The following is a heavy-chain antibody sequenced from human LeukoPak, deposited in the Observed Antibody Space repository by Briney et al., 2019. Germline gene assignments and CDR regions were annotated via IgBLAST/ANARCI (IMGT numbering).Heavy chain of an antibody. CDR1: GYTFTGYY. Sequence: ASVKVSCKASGYTFTGYYMHWVRQAPGQGLEWMGIINPSGGSTSYAQKFQGRVTMTRDTSTSTVYMELSSLRSEDTAVYYCARVGEFCSGGSCYLDPWRQGTLVTVSS. CDR3: ARVGEFCSGGSCYLDP. V-gene: IGHV1-46*01. D-gene: IGHD2-15*01. CDR2: INPSGGST. J-gene: IGHJ5*02.